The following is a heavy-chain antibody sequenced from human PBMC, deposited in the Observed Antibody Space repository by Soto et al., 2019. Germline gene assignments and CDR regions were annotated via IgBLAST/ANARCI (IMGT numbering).Heavy chain of an antibody. CDR3: ARDQGSHWAGPDY. J-gene: IGHJ4*02. D-gene: IGHD7-27*01. CDR1: GFIFSSYG. V-gene: IGHV3-30*03. CDR2: ISYDGTKR. Sequence: GGSLRLSCAASGFIFSSYGMHWVRQAPGKGLEWVAVISYDGTKRYYADSVKGRFTISRDNSKNMLYLQIDSLSPNDPAVYYCARDQGSHWAGPDYWGQGTLVTVSS.